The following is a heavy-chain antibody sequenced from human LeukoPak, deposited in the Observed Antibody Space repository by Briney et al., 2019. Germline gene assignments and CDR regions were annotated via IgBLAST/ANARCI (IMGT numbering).Heavy chain of an antibody. V-gene: IGHV1-69*05. CDR2: IIPIFGTA. J-gene: IGHJ4*02. D-gene: IGHD3-9*01. Sequence: ASVKVSCKASGGTFSSYAISWVRQAPGQGLEWMGRIIPIFGTANYAQKFQGRVTITTDESTSTAYMELSSLRSEDTAVYYCASLYDILGPGGGDYRGQGTLVTVSS. CDR3: ASLYDILGPGGGDY. CDR1: GGTFSSYA.